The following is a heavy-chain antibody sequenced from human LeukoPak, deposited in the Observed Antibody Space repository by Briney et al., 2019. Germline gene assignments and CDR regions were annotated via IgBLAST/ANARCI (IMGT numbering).Heavy chain of an antibody. CDR3: ARPLASGWYSWFDP. V-gene: IGHV4-39*01. D-gene: IGHD6-19*01. CDR1: GDSISSGSYS. J-gene: IGHJ5*02. Sequence: PSETLSLTCTVSGDSISSGSYSWGWIRQPPGKGLEWIGSIHYSRSTYYNPSLNSRVTISVDTPKNQFSLKLSSVTAADTAVYYCARPLASGWYSWFDPWGQGTLVTVSS. CDR2: IHYSRST.